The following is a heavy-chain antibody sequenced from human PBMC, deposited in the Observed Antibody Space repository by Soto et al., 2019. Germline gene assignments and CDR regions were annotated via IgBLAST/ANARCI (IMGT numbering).Heavy chain of an antibody. CDR3: AKAPIWFGELSRLFFDY. CDR2: ISGSGGST. J-gene: IGHJ4*02. Sequence: GGSLRLSCAASGFTFSSYAMSWVRQAPGKGLEWVSAISGSGGSTYYADSVKGRFTISRDNSKNTLYLQMNSLRAEDTAVYYCAKAPIWFGELSRLFFDYWGQGTLVTVSS. V-gene: IGHV3-23*01. D-gene: IGHD3-10*01. CDR1: GFTFSSYA.